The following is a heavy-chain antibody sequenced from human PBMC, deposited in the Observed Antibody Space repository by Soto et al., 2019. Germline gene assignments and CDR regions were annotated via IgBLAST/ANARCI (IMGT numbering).Heavy chain of an antibody. Sequence: GGSLRLSCAASGFTFSNAWMSWVRQAPGKGLEWVGRLKSKTDGGTTDYAAPVKGRFTISRDDSKNTLYLQMNSLKTEDTAVYYCTTTVVVPAAYGPFEDYWGQGTLVTVSS. V-gene: IGHV3-15*01. D-gene: IGHD2-2*01. CDR1: GFTFSNAW. CDR3: TTTVVVPAAYGPFEDY. J-gene: IGHJ4*02. CDR2: LKSKTDGGTT.